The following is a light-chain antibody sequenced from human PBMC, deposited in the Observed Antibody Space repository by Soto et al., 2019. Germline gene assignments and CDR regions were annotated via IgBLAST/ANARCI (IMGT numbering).Light chain of an antibody. J-gene: IGLJ2*01. CDR2: LNSDGSH. V-gene: IGLV4-69*01. CDR3: QTWVTGYVV. Sequence: QLVLTQWPSASASLGASVKLTCTLSSGHSSYAIAWHQQQPEKGPRYLMKLNSDGSHSKGDGIPDRFSGSSSGAERYLTISSLQSEDEADYYCQTWVTGYVVFGGGTKLTVL. CDR1: SGHSSYA.